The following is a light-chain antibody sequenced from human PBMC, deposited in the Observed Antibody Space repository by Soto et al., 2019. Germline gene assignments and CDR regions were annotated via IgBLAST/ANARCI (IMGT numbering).Light chain of an antibody. V-gene: IGKV3-11*01. Sequence: EIVLTQSPATLYLSPGERATLSCRASQSVSRYLAWYQQIPGQAPRLLIYNASNRATGIPARFSGSGSGTDFTLTISSLEPEDFAVYYCQQRRDWPPTFCQGTRLEIK. J-gene: IGKJ5*01. CDR3: QQRRDWPPT. CDR2: NAS. CDR1: QSVSRY.